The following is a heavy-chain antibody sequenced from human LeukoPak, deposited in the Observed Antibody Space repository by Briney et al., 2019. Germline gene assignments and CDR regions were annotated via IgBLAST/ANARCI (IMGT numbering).Heavy chain of an antibody. CDR1: GFTFSSYA. V-gene: IGHV3-23*01. D-gene: IGHD6-6*01. CDR3: ARYHGIIAALLGY. J-gene: IGHJ4*02. Sequence: GGSLRLSCAASGFTFSSYAMTWVRQAPGKGLEWVSAISGSGGSTYYADSVKGRFTISRDNAKNSLYLQMNSLRAEDTAAYYCARYHGIIAALLGYWGQGTLVTVSS. CDR2: ISGSGGST.